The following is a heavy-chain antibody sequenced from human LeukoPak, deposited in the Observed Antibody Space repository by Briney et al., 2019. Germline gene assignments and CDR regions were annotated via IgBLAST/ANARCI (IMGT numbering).Heavy chain of an antibody. V-gene: IGHV3-73*01. CDR2: IRSKANSYAT. CDR1: GFTFSGSA. J-gene: IGHJ4*02. Sequence: QTGGCLRLSCAASGFTFSGSAMHWVRQASGKGLEWVGRIRSKANSYATAYAASVKGRFTISRDDSKNTAYLQMNSLKTEDTAVYYWTRRTNLNSSSWWKEDYYFDYWRQGTLVTVSS. D-gene: IGHD6-13*01. CDR3: TRRTNLNSSSWWKEDYYFDY.